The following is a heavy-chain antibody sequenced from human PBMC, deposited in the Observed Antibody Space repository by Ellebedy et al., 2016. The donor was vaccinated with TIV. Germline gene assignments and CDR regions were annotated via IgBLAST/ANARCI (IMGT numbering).Heavy chain of an antibody. J-gene: IGHJ6*02. D-gene: IGHD6-13*01. CDR2: ISTYNGNT. CDR1: GYTFTSYY. Sequence: AASVKVSCKASGYTFTSYYMHWVRQAPGQGLEWMGWISTYNGNTKYAQRLQGRVTMTTDTSTSTAYMELRSLRSDDTAVYYCARDLAAGKQYYYYYGMDAWGQGTTVTVSS. CDR3: ARDLAAGKQYYYYYGMDA. V-gene: IGHV1-18*04.